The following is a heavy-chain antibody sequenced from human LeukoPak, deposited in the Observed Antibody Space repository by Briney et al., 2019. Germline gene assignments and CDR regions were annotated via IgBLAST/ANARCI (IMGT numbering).Heavy chain of an antibody. CDR2: ISYDGSNK. D-gene: IGHD5-12*01. V-gene: IGHV3-30*03. J-gene: IGHJ4*02. Sequence: GGSLRLSCAASGFTFSSYWMSWVRQAPGKGLEWVAVISYDGSNKYYADSVKGRFTISRDNAKNSLYLQMNSLRAEDTAVYYCARVSGYEISIDYWGQGTLVTVSS. CDR3: ARVSGYEISIDY. CDR1: GFTFSSYW.